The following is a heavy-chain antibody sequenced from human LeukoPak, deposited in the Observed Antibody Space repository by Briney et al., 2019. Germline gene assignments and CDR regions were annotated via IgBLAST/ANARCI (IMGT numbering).Heavy chain of an antibody. CDR3: SRQSSTSCYRD. D-gene: IGHD2-2*02. Sequence: SETLSLTCAVSGYSISSGYYWGWIRQPPGRGLEWIGSIYHSGSTYYNPSLKSRVTISVDTSKNQFSLKLSSVTAADTAVYYCSRQSSTSCYRDWGQGTLVTVPS. CDR2: IYHSGST. V-gene: IGHV4-38-2*01. J-gene: IGHJ4*02. CDR1: GYSISSGYY.